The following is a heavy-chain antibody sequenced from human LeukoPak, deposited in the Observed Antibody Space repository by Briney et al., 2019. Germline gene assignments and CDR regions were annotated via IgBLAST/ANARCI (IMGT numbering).Heavy chain of an antibody. D-gene: IGHD1-14*01. CDR3: ASGPTGDYFDY. V-gene: IGHV1-46*01. CDR1: GYTFTSYY. J-gene: IGHJ4*02. Sequence: ASVKVSCRASGYTFTSYYMHWLRQAPGQGLEWMGIINPSGGSTSYAQKFQGRVTMTRDMSTSTVYMELSSLRSEDTAVYYCASGPTGDYFDYWGQGALVTVSS. CDR2: INPSGGST.